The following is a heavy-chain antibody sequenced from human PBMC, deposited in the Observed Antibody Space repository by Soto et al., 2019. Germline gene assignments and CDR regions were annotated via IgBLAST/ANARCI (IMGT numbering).Heavy chain of an antibody. CDR3: ARLPGVRGVFDGFNV. Sequence: GESVKIACKGSGYSFAGYWSGWVRQMAGKGLDWRGVIYPGDSDTRYSPSFHGQVTISADKSISTAYLQWSSLKASDTSMYFCARLPGVRGVFDGFNVWGQGTMVTVSS. CDR1: GYSFAGYW. D-gene: IGHD3-10*01. CDR2: IYPGDSDT. J-gene: IGHJ3*01. V-gene: IGHV5-51*01.